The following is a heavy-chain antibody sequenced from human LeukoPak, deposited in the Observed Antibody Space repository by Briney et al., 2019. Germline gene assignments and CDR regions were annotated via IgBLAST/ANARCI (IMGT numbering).Heavy chain of an antibody. Sequence: SETLSLTCTVSGGSISSYYWSWIRQPAGKGLEWIGRIYTSGSTNYNPSLKSRVTVSVDTSKNQFSLKLSSVTAADTAVYYCASDSNRGSYSYYYMDVWGKGTTVTVSS. D-gene: IGHD1-26*01. CDR1: GGSISSYY. CDR2: IYTSGST. J-gene: IGHJ6*03. CDR3: ASDSNRGSYSYYYMDV. V-gene: IGHV4-4*07.